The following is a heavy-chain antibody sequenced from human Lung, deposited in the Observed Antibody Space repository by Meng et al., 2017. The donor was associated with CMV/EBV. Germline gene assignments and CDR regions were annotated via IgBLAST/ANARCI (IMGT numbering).Heavy chain of an antibody. CDR3: ARFDMDVEGYYGMDV. D-gene: IGHD2-15*01. CDR2: ISYSGGT. J-gene: IGHJ6*02. V-gene: IGHV4-59*01. CDR1: RGSISTYY. Sequence: SETLSLXCTVSRGSISTYYWNWLRQPPGKGLEWIGYISYSGGTNYNPSLKSRVTISVDTSKNQFSLKLSSVTAADTAVYYCARFDMDVEGYYGMDVWGQGTXVTVSS.